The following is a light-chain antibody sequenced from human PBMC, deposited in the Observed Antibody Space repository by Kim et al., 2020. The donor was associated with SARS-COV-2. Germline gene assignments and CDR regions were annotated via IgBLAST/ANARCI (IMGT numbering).Light chain of an antibody. Sequence: ASTRDTVTITCRASQGISSYLAGYQQIPGKDTKLLIYTASTLQSGVPSRFSGSGSGTDFTLTISCLQSEDFATYYCKQYYSNTPTFGQGTKVDIK. CDR3: KQYYSNTPT. J-gene: IGKJ1*01. CDR2: TAS. V-gene: IGKV1-8*01. CDR1: QGISSY.